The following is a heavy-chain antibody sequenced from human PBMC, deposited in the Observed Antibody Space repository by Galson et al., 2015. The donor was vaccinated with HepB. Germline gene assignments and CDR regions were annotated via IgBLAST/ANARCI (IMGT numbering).Heavy chain of an antibody. CDR3: ATPLRFLEWIPFDY. CDR1: GFTFSSYA. J-gene: IGHJ4*02. D-gene: IGHD3-3*01. CDR2: ISGSGGST. Sequence: SLRLSCAASGFTFSSYAMSWVRQAPGKGLEWVSAISGSGGSTYYADSVKGRFTISRDNSKNTLYLHMNSLRAEDTAVYYCATPLRFLEWIPFDYWGQGTLVTVSS. V-gene: IGHV3-23*01.